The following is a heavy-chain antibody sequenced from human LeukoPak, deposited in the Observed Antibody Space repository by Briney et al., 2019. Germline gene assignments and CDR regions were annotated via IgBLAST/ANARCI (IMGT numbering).Heavy chain of an antibody. CDR1: GFTFSSYW. Sequence: GGSLRLSCAASGFTFSSYWMRWVRQAPGKGLEGVANIKNDGSEEYYVDSVKGRFTISRDNAKNSLFLQMNSLTVEDTAVYYCARAIRGSAVDTGDRWGQGTLVTFSS. D-gene: IGHD3-10*01. CDR3: ARAIRGSAVDTGDR. J-gene: IGHJ4*02. CDR2: IKNDGSEE. V-gene: IGHV3-7*01.